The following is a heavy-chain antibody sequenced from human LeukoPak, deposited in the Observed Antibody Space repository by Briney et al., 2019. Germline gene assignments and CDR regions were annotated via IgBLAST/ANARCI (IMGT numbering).Heavy chain of an antibody. CDR3: ARGENLRPRWYFDL. CDR2: IIPILGIA. CDR1: GGTFSSYA. V-gene: IGHV1-69*04. Sequence: SVKVSCKASGGTFSSYAIGWVRQAPGQGLEWMGRIIPILGIANYAQKFQGRVTITADKSTSTAYMELSSLRSEDTAVYYCARGENLRPRWYFDLWGRGTLVTVSS. D-gene: IGHD4-17*01. J-gene: IGHJ2*01.